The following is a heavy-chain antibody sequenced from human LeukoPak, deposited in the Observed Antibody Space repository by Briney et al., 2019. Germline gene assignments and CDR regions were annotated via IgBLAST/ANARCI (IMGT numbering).Heavy chain of an antibody. J-gene: IGHJ5*02. CDR2: INPSGGST. D-gene: IGHD3-10*01. CDR1: GYTFTSYA. CDR3: ARIVRFGESYFDP. V-gene: IGHV1-46*01. Sequence: ASVKVSCKASGYTFTSYAMNWVRQAPGQGLEWMGIINPSGGSTTYAQKFRGRLTMTRDMSTSTVYMELRSLRSDDTAVYYCARIVRFGESYFDPWGQGTLVTVSS.